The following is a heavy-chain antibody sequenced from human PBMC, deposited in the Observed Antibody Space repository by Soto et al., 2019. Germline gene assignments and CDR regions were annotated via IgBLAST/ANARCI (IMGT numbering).Heavy chain of an antibody. V-gene: IGHV3-30*18. D-gene: IGHD2-2*01. CDR3: AKDSSTWAFDY. CDR1: GLTISSYD. Sequence: QVQREESGGGVVQPGSSLRLSCAASGLTISSYDMHWVRQAPGKGLEWVGFISPDGRNKYYVDSAKGRFTISRDNSKNTLFLQMNSLRVEDTAVYYCAKDSSTWAFDYWGQGTLVTVSS. CDR2: ISPDGRNK. J-gene: IGHJ4*02.